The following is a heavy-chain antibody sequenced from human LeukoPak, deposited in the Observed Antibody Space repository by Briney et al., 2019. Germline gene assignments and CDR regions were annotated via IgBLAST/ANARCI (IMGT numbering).Heavy chain of an antibody. V-gene: IGHV4-39*07. CDR2: AHYSGST. Sequence: SETLSLTCTVSGGSISSSCCSWGWIRQPPGKGLEWIGSAHYSGSTYYSPSLKSRVTISVDTSKDQFSLKLSSVTAADTAVYYCARLTGTYYYYYMDVWGKGTTVTVSS. J-gene: IGHJ6*03. CDR3: ARLTGTYYYYYMDV. CDR1: GGSISSSCCS. D-gene: IGHD1-7*01.